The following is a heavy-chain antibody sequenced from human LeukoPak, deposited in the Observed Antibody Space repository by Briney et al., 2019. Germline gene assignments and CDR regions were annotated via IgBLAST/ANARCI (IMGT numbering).Heavy chain of an antibody. CDR1: GFTFSSYW. CDR2: IKQDGSEK. Sequence: GGSLRLSCAASGFTFSSYWMSWVRQAPGKGLEWVANIKQDGSEKYYVDSVKGRFTISRDNAKNSLYLQMNSLRAEDTAVYYCARDAASAAGTAEYFQHWGQGTLVTVSS. J-gene: IGHJ1*01. CDR3: ARDAASAAGTAEYFQH. D-gene: IGHD6-13*01. V-gene: IGHV3-7*01.